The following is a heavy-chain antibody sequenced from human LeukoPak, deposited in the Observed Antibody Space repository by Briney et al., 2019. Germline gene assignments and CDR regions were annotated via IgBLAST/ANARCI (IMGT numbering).Heavy chain of an antibody. V-gene: IGHV3-48*01. CDR1: GFIFSDYN. D-gene: IGHD6-6*01. J-gene: IGHJ4*02. CDR2: ISSGSSTI. CDR3: ARGGYSSSTICDY. Sequence: GGSLRLSCAGSGFIFSDYNMNWVRQAPGKGLEWVSYISSGSSTIYYADSVKGRFTISRDNSKNALYLQMNSLRAEDTAVYYCARGGYSSSTICDYWGQGTLVTVSS.